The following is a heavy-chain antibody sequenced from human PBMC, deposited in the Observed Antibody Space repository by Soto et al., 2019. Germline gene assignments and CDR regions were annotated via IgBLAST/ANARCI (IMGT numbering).Heavy chain of an antibody. V-gene: IGHV4-30-4*01. D-gene: IGHD2-15*01. CDR1: GGSISRGDYY. CDR2: IYYSGST. Sequence: SETLSLTCTVSGGSISRGDYYWSWIRQPPGKGLEWIGYIYYSGSTHYNPSLKSRVTISVDTSKNQFSLKLSSVTAADTAVYYCARARGARYFDYWGQGTLVTVSS. CDR3: ARARGARYFDY. J-gene: IGHJ4*02.